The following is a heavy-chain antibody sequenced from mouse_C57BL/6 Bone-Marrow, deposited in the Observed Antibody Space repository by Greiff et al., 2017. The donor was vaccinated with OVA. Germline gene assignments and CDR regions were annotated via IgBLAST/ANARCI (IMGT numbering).Heavy chain of an antibody. CDR3: ARHGDYGSFFDY. Sequence: EVKLVESGGDLVKPGGSLKLSCAASGFTFSSYGMSWVRQTPDKMLEWVATISSGGSYTYYPDSVKGRFTISRDNAKNTLYLQLSSLKSEDTAMDYCARHGDYGSFFDYWGQGTTLTVSS. D-gene: IGHD1-1*01. V-gene: IGHV5-6*01. CDR2: ISSGGSYT. J-gene: IGHJ2*01. CDR1: GFTFSSYG.